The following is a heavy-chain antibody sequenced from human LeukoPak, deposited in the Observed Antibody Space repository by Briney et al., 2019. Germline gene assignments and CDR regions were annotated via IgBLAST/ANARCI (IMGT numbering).Heavy chain of an antibody. CDR1: GFTFSSYS. CDR3: ARGGAAAAXTRAPIFDY. CDR2: ISSSSSYI. Sequence: GGSLRLSCAASGFTFSSYSMNWVRQAPGKGLEWVSSISSSSSYIYYADSVKGRFTISRDNAKNSLYLQMNSLRAEDTAVYYCARGGAAAAXTRAPIFDYWGQGTLVTVS. D-gene: IGHD6-13*01. V-gene: IGHV3-21*01. J-gene: IGHJ4*02.